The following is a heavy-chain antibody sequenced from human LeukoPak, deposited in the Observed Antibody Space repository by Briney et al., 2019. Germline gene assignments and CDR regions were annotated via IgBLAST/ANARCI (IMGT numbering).Heavy chain of an antibody. CDR3: AKLYGSGTYNNYFHY. J-gene: IGHJ4*02. D-gene: IGHD3-10*01. V-gene: IGHV3-23*01. CDR2: TSSSDAGT. Sequence: GGSLRLSCAASGFTLSSYAMSWVRQAPGKGLEWASATSSSDAGTYYAESVRGRFTISRDNSKNTLYLQMNTLSPDDTAVYYCAKLYGSGTYNNYFHYWGQGTLVTVSS. CDR1: GFTLSSYA.